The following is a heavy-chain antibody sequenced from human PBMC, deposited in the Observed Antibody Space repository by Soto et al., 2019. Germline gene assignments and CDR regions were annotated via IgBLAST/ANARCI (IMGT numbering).Heavy chain of an antibody. J-gene: IGHJ4*02. CDR2: ISSSSSTI. V-gene: IGHV3-48*02. D-gene: IGHD1-26*01. CDR1: GCSFSSYS. CDR3: ATDSGKGFDY. Sequence: GGSLRRSCAASGCSFSSYSMNWVRQAPGKGLEWVSYISSSSSTIYYADSVKGRFTISRDNAKNSLYLQMNSLRDEDTAVYYCATDSGKGFDYWGQGTLVPVSS.